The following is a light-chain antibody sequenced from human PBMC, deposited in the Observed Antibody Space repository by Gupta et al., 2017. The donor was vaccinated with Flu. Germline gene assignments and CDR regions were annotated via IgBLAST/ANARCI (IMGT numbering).Light chain of an antibody. CDR3: YSTDSSGNHRV. V-gene: IGLV3-10*01. J-gene: IGLJ2*01. CDR1: ALPKKY. Sequence: SSALPQPPPASVSAAQAARTTCPGDALPKKYAYWYQQNSGQAPVLVIYEDSKRPSGIPERFSGSSSGTMATLTISGAQVEDEADYYCYSTDSSGNHRVFGGGTRLTVL. CDR2: EDS.